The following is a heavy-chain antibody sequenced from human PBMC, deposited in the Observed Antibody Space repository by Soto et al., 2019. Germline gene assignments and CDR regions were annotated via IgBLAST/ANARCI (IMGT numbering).Heavy chain of an antibody. CDR2: IDPSDSYT. J-gene: IGHJ6*02. CDR3: ARLSPDYDILTGYYPPYYYYGMDV. CDR1: GYSFTSYW. Sequence: EESLKISCKGSGYSFTSYWISWVRQMPGKGLEWMGRIDPSDSYTNYSPSFQGHVTISADKSISTAYLQWSSLKASDTAMYYCARLSPDYDILTGYYPPYYYYGMDVWGQGXTVTVYS. D-gene: IGHD3-9*01. V-gene: IGHV5-10-1*01.